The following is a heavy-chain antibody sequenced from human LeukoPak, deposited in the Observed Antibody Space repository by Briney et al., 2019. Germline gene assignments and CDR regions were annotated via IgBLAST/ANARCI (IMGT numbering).Heavy chain of an antibody. CDR2: ISSSSSYI. CDR3: ARDWDEKYYYDSSGYSDY. V-gene: IGHV3-21*01. J-gene: IGHJ4*02. D-gene: IGHD3-22*01. CDR1: GFTFSSYG. Sequence: PGGSLRLSCAASGFTFSSYGMPWVRQAPGKGLEWVSSISSSSSYIYYADSVKGRFTISRDNAKNSLYLQMNSLRAEDTAVYYCARDWDEKYYYDSSGYSDYWGQGTLVTVSS.